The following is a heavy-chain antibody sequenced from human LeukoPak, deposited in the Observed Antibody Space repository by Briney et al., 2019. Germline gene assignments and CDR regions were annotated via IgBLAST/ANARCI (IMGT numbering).Heavy chain of an antibody. CDR3: AKSAYRSGWAFDY. Sequence: PGGSLRLSCAASGFTFSSYAMSWVRQAPGKGLEWVSTISGSGANTYYADSVKGRFTISRDNSKNTLYVQLNSLRAEDTAVYQCAKSAYRSGWAFDYWGQGTLVTVSS. CDR2: ISGSGANT. V-gene: IGHV3-23*01. D-gene: IGHD6-19*01. CDR1: GFTFSSYA. J-gene: IGHJ4*02.